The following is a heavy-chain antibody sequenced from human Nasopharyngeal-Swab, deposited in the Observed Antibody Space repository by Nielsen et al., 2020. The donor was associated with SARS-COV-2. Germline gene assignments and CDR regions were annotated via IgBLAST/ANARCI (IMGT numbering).Heavy chain of an antibody. CDR3: AATVTTGSYDFDY. V-gene: IGHV1-69*02. CDR2: ITPILGIA. Sequence: WVGQAPGQGLEWMGRITPILGIANYAQKFQGRVTITADKSTSTAYMELSSLRSEDTAVYYCAATVTTGSYDFDYWGQGTLVTVSS. D-gene: IGHD4-17*01. J-gene: IGHJ4*02.